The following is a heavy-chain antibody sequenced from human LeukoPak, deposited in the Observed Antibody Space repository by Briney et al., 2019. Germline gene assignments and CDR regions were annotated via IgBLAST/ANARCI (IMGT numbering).Heavy chain of an antibody. V-gene: IGHV3-30*03. D-gene: IGHD2-15*01. CDR1: GFTFSSYG. CDR2: ISYDGNYK. Sequence: GRSLRLSCVASGFTFSSYGMHWVRQAPGKGLEWVAVISYDGNYKYYADSVEGRFTISRDNAKNSLYLQMNSLRAEDTAVYYCARVRQKYCSGGSCYYWAYWGQGTLVTVSS. CDR3: ARVRQKYCSGGSCYYWAY. J-gene: IGHJ4*02.